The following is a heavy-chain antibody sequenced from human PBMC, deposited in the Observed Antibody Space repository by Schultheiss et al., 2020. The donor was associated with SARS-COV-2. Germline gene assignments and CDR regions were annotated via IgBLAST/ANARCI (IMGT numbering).Heavy chain of an antibody. CDR3: ARGIVAGVGYYGLDV. J-gene: IGHJ6*02. V-gene: IGHV4-30-2*05. D-gene: IGHD2-21*01. Sequence: SETLSLTCTVSGGSVSSGSYHWNWIRQPPGKGLEWIGYIYHSGSTYYNPSLKSRVTISVDTSKNQFSLKLSSVTAADAAVYYCARGIVAGVGYYGLDVWGQGTTVTVSS. CDR2: IYHSGST. CDR1: GGSVSSGSYH.